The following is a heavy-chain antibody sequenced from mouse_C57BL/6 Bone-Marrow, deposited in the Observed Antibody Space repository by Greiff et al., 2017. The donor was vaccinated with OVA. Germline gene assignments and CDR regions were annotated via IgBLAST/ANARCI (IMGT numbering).Heavy chain of an antibody. V-gene: IGHV5-4*01. D-gene: IGHD4-1*01. CDR1: GFTFSSYA. CDR3: AREKTGTFDY. J-gene: IGHJ2*01. CDR2: ISDGGSYT. Sequence: EVQLVESGGGLVKPGGSLKLSCAASGFTFSSYAMSWVRQTPEKRLEWVATISDGGSYTYYPDNVKGRFTISRDNAKNNLYLQMSHLKSEDTAMYYCAREKTGTFDYWGQGTTLTVSS.